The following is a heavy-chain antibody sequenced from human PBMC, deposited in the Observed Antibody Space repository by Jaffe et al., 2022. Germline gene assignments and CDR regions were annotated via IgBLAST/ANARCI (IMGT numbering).Heavy chain of an antibody. CDR1: GGSISSGGYS. Sequence: QLQLQESGSGLVKPSQTLSLTCAVSGGSISSGGYSWSWIRQPPGKGLEWIGYIYHSGSTYYNPSLKSRVTISVDRSKNQFSLKLSSVTAADTAVYYCAREGIAAAGPGVYFDYWGQGTLVTVSS. CDR3: AREGIAAAGPGVYFDY. V-gene: IGHV4-30-2*01. D-gene: IGHD6-13*01. J-gene: IGHJ4*02. CDR2: IYHSGST.